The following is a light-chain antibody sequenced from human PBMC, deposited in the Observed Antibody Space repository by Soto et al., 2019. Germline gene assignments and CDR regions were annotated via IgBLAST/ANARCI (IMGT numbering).Light chain of an antibody. V-gene: IGKV3-15*01. J-gene: IGKJ4*01. CDR3: QQFYTWPVT. CDR1: EGVRKM. CDR2: YAS. Sequence: EIVMTQSPATLSVSPGEGVTFSCRASEGVRKMLAWYQHKPGQPPRLLGSYASAGATGVPARFSGSGSGTEFTLTINSLQSEDVALYYCQQFYTWPVTFGGGTKVEIK.